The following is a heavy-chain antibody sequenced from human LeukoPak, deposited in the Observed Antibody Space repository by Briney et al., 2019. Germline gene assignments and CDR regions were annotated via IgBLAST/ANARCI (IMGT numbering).Heavy chain of an antibody. J-gene: IGHJ4*02. CDR2: IYPGDSGT. CDR3: ARHRKDIGFDS. V-gene: IGHV5-51*01. Sequence: GESLKISCKGPNYSFTNYWIAWVRQMPGKGLEWMGVIYPGDSGTAYSPSFQGQVTISVDKSINTAYLQWSSLKASDTAMYYCARHRKDIGFDSWGQGTLVTVSS. CDR1: NYSFTNYW. D-gene: IGHD2-15*01.